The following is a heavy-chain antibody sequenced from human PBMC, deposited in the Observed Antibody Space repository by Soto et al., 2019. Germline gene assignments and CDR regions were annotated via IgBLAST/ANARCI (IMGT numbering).Heavy chain of an antibody. J-gene: IGHJ4*02. D-gene: IGHD3-3*01. V-gene: IGHV4-59*01. CDR3: ARAAFWSGFYAFEH. CDR2: FYYSGST. Sequence: PSETLSLTCSVSGDSIRSYYWNWMRQTPGKGLEWIGYFYYSGSTNYNPSLNDRVTISADTPKNQFSLRLTSVTAADTAVYYCARAAFWSGFYAFEHWGPGLLVAVSS. CDR1: GDSIRSYY.